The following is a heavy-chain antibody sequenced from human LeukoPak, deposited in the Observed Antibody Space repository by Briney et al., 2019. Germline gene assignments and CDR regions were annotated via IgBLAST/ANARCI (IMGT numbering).Heavy chain of an antibody. CDR3: ARDYYDSSGRYYFDY. J-gene: IGHJ4*02. CDR1: GYTFTSYY. Sequence: ASVKVSCKASGYTFTSYYMHWVRQAPGQGLEWMGLINPSGGSTSYAQKFQGRVTMTRDMSTSTVYMELSSLRSEDTAVYYCARDYYDSSGRYYFDYWGQGTLVTVSS. CDR2: INPSGGST. V-gene: IGHV1-46*01. D-gene: IGHD3-22*01.